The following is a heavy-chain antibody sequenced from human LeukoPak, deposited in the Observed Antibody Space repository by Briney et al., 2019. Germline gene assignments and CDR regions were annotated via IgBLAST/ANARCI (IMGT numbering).Heavy chain of an antibody. CDR1: GFTVSSSY. J-gene: IGHJ4*02. V-gene: IGHV3-23*01. CDR3: AKDPPTHPGGY. CDR2: ISGSGGST. Sequence: SGGSLRLSCAASGFTVSSSYMSWVRQAPGKGLEWVSAISGSGGSTYYADSVKGRFTISKDNSKNTLYLQMNSLRAEDTAVYYCAKDPPTHPGGYWGQGTLVTVSS. D-gene: IGHD3-10*01.